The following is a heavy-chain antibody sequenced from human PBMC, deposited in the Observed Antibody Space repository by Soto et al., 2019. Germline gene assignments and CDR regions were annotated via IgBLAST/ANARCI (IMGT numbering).Heavy chain of an antibody. CDR1: GFTFRNYA. CDR2: VRGSGDVT. D-gene: IGHD3-3*01. J-gene: IGHJ6*03. Sequence: EVQLLESGGGLVQPGGSLRLSCAASGFTFRNYAMTGVRQAPGKGLEWDSTVRGSGDVTRYADSVQCRFAISRDNSKNTLYLQMNSLRDEDTAIYYCAKHGGPSYSYYMDVWGKGTTVTVSS. V-gene: IGHV3-23*01. CDR3: AKHGGPSYSYYMDV.